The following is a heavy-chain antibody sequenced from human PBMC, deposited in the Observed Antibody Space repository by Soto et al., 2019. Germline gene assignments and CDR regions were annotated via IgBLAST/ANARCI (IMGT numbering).Heavy chain of an antibody. CDR3: AKYVSSSWPYNWFDP. D-gene: IGHD6-13*01. V-gene: IGHV3-23*01. CDR1: GFTFSSYA. Sequence: GSLRLSCAASGFTFSSYAMSWVRQAPGKGLEWVSAISGSGGSTYYADSVKGRFTISRDNSKNTLYLQMNSQRAEDTALYYCAKYVSSSWPYNWFDPWGQGTLVTVSS. CDR2: ISGSGGST. J-gene: IGHJ5*02.